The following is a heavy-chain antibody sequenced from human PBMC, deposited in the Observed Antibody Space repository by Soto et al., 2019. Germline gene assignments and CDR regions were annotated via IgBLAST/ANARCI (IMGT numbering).Heavy chain of an antibody. CDR1: GFTVNNHA. D-gene: IGHD2-15*01. CDR3: AKGGIVWFDP. J-gene: IGHJ5*02. V-gene: IGHV3-23*01. Sequence: PGGSMKLSSAASGFTVNNHAVSWVRQAPGKGLEWVSTLSGNDYTYYADSVKGRFTISRDSSKNTLYLQMNSLRAEDTAIYYCAKGGIVWFDPWGQGTLVTVSS. CDR2: LSGNDYT.